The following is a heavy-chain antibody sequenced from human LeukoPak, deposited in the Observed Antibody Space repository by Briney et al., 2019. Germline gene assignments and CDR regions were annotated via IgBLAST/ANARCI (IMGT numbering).Heavy chain of an antibody. Sequence: GGSLRLSCAGSGFTFSSYEMNWVRQAPGKGLEWVAAISTTSGNIYYADSVKGRFTISRDNAKNSLYLQMNSLRVEDTALYYCARRAPSHDFDDWGQGTLVTVSS. CDR1: GFTFSSYE. CDR3: ARRAPSHDFDD. CDR2: ISTTSGNI. V-gene: IGHV3-21*01. J-gene: IGHJ4*02.